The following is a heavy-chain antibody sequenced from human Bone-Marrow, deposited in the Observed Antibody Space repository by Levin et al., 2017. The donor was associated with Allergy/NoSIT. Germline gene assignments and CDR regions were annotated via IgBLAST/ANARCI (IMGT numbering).Heavy chain of an antibody. J-gene: IGHJ3*02. Sequence: GESLKISCAASVFTFDAYWMTWVRQAPGKGLEWVAKIKDDGSEKKYVESVKGRFTIARDNAKNLLFLQMNSLRAEDTAVYYCARIYDSTGYYSGVGAFDIWGQGTMVTVSS. CDR2: IKDDGSEK. CDR1: VFTFDAYW. D-gene: IGHD3-22*01. CDR3: ARIYDSTGYYSGVGAFDI. V-gene: IGHV3-7*01.